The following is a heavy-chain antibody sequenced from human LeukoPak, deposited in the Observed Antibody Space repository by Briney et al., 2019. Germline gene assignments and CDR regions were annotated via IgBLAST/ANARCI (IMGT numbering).Heavy chain of an antibody. J-gene: IGHJ4*02. CDR3: GKEDYGGNSGGIDY. CDR2: ITGSGGGA. D-gene: IGHD4-23*01. CDR1: GFIFSSYG. Sequence: GESLGLSCTASGFIFSSYGMTWVRQAPGKALEWVSSITGSGGGAYYADSVKGRSTISRDNSKHTLYLQMNSLRAEDTAVYFCGKEDYGGNSGGIDYWGQGTLVTVSS. V-gene: IGHV3-23*01.